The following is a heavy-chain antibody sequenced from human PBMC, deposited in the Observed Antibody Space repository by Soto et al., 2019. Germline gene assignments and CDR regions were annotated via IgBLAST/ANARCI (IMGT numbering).Heavy chain of an antibody. V-gene: IGHV4-61*01. CDR1: DGSVSSGSYY. CDR3: ARDSLALFDS. J-gene: IGHJ4*02. D-gene: IGHD5-12*01. CDR2: IYSSGST. Sequence: SSETLSLTCTVSDGSVSSGSYYWTWIRQPPGKGLECIGYIYSSGSTLYNPSLKSRVIISVDTSMNQFSLKLSSVTAADTAVYYCARDSLALFDSWGQGTLVTVS.